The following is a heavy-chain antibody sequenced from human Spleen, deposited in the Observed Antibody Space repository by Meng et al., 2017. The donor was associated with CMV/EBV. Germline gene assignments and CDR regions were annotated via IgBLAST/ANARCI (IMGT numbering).Heavy chain of an antibody. V-gene: IGHV3-11*01. Sequence: GSLKISCAASGFTFSDYYMSWIRQAPGKGLEWVSYISSSGSTIYYADSVKGRFTISRDNAKNSLYLQMNSLRAEDTAVYYCARDLYSSTSPYYYYGMDVWGQGTTVTVSS. CDR2: ISSSGSTI. CDR1: GFTFSDYY. D-gene: IGHD2-2*01. J-gene: IGHJ6*02. CDR3: ARDLYSSTSPYYYYGMDV.